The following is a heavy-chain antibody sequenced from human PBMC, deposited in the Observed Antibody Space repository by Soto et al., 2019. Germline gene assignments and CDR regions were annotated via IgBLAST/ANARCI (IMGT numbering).Heavy chain of an antibody. CDR2: IIPIFCTA. D-gene: IGHD3-10*01. V-gene: IGHV1-69*13. CDR3: ARAPWATMVRGVIINLNWFDP. J-gene: IGHJ5*02. Sequence: SVKVSCKASGGTFSSYAISWVRQAPGQGLEWMGGIIPIFCTANYAQKFQGRVTITADESTSTAYMELSSLRSEDTAVYYCARAPWATMVRGVIINLNWFDPWGQGTLVTVSS. CDR1: GGTFSSYA.